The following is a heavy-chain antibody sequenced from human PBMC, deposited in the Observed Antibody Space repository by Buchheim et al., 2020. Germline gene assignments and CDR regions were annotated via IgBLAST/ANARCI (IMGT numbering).Heavy chain of an antibody. Sequence: QLQLQESGPGLVKPSETLSLTCTVSGGSISSSSYYWGWIRQPPGKGLEWIGSIYYSGSTYYNPSLKSRVTISVDTSKNQSSLKLSSVTAADTAVYYCARREGPVVAPFDYWGQGTL. J-gene: IGHJ4*02. D-gene: IGHD5-12*01. CDR1: GGSISSSSYY. CDR2: IYYSGST. V-gene: IGHV4-39*01. CDR3: ARREGPVVAPFDY.